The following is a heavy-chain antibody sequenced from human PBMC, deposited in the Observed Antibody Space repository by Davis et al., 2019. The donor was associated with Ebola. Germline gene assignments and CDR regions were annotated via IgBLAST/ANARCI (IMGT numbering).Heavy chain of an antibody. J-gene: IGHJ3*01. CDR2: TAIRGNSYTT. CDR1: AFTFRYYY. V-gene: IGHV3-72*01. D-gene: IGHD2-2*03. Sequence: GESLKISCVDSAFTFRYYYMDWVRQAPGKGLEWVGLTAIRGNSYTTEYAASVKDRFSISRDDSKRSVFLQMNSLRTEDTALYYCTRGYSSVDIYAFDVWGPGTMVTVSS. CDR3: TRGYSSVDIYAFDV.